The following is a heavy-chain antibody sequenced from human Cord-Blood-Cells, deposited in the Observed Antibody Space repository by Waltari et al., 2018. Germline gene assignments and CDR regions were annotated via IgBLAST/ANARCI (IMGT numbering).Heavy chain of an antibody. V-gene: IGHV1-69*10. CDR3: ARDGLGIVVGATPNWYFDL. Sequence: QVQLVQSGAEVKKPGSLVTVTCQASGGTFCSYALSWVRQAPGQGLEWMGGIIPILGIANYAQKFQGRVTITADKSTSTAYMELSSLRSEDTAVYYCARDGLGIVVGATPNWYFDLWGRGTLVTVSS. CDR1: GGTFCSYA. D-gene: IGHD2-15*01. J-gene: IGHJ2*01. CDR2: IIPILGIA.